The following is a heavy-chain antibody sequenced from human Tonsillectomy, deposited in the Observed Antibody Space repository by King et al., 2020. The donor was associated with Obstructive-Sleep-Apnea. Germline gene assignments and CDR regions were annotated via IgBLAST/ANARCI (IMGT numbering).Heavy chain of an antibody. J-gene: IGHJ4*02. V-gene: IGHV3-64*01. CDR3: ARDPYCSSTSCHYPFDY. CDR2: ISSNGGST. D-gene: IGHD2-2*01. Sequence: VQLVESGGGLVQPGGSLRLSGAASGFTFSSYAMHWVRQAPGKGLEYVSAISSNGGSTYYANSVKGRFTISRDNSKNTLYLQMGSLRAEDMAVYYCARDPYCSSTSCHYPFDYWGQGTLVTVSS. CDR1: GFTFSSYA.